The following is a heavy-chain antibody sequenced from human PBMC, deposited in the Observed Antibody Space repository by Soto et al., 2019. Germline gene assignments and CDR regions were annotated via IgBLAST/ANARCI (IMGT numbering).Heavy chain of an antibody. Sequence: EVQLLESGGGLVQPGGSLRLSCAASGFTFSSYAMSWVRQAPGKGLEWVSAISGSGGSTYYADSVKGRFTISRDNSKNTLYMQMNSLRAEDTAVYYCAKDLATLYDSSGYYYRDDYWGQGTLVTVSS. V-gene: IGHV3-23*01. CDR2: ISGSGGST. J-gene: IGHJ4*02. CDR3: AKDLATLYDSSGYYYRDDY. CDR1: GFTFSSYA. D-gene: IGHD3-22*01.